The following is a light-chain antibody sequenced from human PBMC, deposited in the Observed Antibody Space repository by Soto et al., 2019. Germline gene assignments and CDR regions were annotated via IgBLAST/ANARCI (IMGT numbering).Light chain of an antibody. CDR2: SYN. V-gene: IGLV1-44*01. J-gene: IGLJ1*01. CDR3: AAWDDSLNVYV. CDR1: TSNIGSNP. Sequence: QSALTQPPSASGTPGQRVTISCSGSTSNIGSNPVNWFQQLPGTAPKVLIYSYNQRPSGVPDRFSGSKSGTSASLAISGLQSEDEADYYCAAWDDSLNVYVFGSGIKVTVL.